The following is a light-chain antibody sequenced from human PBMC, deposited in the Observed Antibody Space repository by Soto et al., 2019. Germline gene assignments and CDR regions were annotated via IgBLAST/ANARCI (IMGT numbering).Light chain of an antibody. CDR2: AAS. Sequence: DIQMTQSPSSLSASVGDRVTITCRASQRISNYLNWYQLKPGKAPRLLIYAASSLQSGVPSRFSGSGYGTDFTLTISSLQPEDFATYYCQQSYSTLDYTFGQGTKVEIK. V-gene: IGKV1-39*01. J-gene: IGKJ2*01. CDR3: QQSYSTLDYT. CDR1: QRISNY.